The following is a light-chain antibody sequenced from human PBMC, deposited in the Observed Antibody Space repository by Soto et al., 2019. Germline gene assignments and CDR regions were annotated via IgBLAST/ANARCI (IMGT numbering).Light chain of an antibody. CDR1: QAISNY. V-gene: IGKV1-33*01. CDR3: QQYAKLPQGLT. Sequence: EIPMTQSPSSLSASVGDRVTITCQASQAISNYLNWYQQKPGKAPKLLIYDATNFETGVPSRFIGSGSGTHITFTISSLQPEDSAIYYCQQYAKLPQGLTFGGGTKAETK. J-gene: IGKJ4*01. CDR2: DAT.